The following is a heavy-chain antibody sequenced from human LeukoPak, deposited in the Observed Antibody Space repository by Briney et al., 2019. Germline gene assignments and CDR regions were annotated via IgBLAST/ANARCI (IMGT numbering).Heavy chain of an antibody. CDR2: IYHSGST. V-gene: IGHV4-4*02. D-gene: IGHD3-3*01. CDR3: ARVKDFWSGYYSGTRVNWFDP. J-gene: IGHJ5*02. Sequence: SETLPLACAVSGGSISSSNWWSWVRQPPGKGLEWIGEIYHSGSTNYNPSLKSRVTISVDKSKNQFSLKLSSVTAADTAVYYCARVKDFWSGYYSGTRVNWFDPWGQGTLVTVSS. CDR1: GGSISSSNW.